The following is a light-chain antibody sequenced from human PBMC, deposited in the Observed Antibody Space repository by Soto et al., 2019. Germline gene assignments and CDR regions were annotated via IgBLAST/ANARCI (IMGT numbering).Light chain of an antibody. V-gene: IGLV1-44*01. CDR3: ATWDDSLNGWV. J-gene: IGLJ2*01. CDR1: SSNIESNT. Sequence: QSVLTQPPSESGTPGQRVTIACSGGSSNIESNTVNWYQQVPGTAPKLLVYSNNQRPSGVPDRFSGSQAGTSASLAISGLQSEDEADYYCATWDDSLNGWVIGGGTKLTVL. CDR2: SNN.